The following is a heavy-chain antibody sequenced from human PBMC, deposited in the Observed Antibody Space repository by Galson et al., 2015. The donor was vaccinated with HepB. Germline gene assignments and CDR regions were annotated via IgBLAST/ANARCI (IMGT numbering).Heavy chain of an antibody. V-gene: IGHV3-30-3*01. CDR2: ISYDGSNK. CDR1: GFTFSSYA. D-gene: IGHD6-13*01. J-gene: IGHJ4*02. Sequence: FLRLSCAASGFTFSSYAMHWVRQAPGKGLEWVAVISYDGSNKYYADSVKGRFTISRDNSKNTLYLQMNSLRAEDTAVYYCARAVRYSSSWYSDYFDYWGQGTLVTVSS. CDR3: ARAVRYSSSWYSDYFDY.